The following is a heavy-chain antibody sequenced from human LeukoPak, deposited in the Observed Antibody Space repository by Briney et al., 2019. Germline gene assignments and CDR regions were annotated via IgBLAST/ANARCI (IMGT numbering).Heavy chain of an antibody. CDR3: ARVPYYDILTGYSYYFDY. CDR1: GFTFSSYG. V-gene: IGHV3-30*02. J-gene: IGHJ4*02. Sequence: GGSLRLSCAASGFTFSSYGMHWVRQAPGKGLEWVAFIRYDGSNKYYADSVKGRFTISRDNSKNTLYLQMNSLRAEDTAVYYCARVPYYDILTGYSYYFDYWGQGTLVTVSS. CDR2: IRYDGSNK. D-gene: IGHD3-9*01.